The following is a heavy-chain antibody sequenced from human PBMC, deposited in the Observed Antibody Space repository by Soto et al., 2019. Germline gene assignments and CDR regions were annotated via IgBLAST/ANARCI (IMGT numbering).Heavy chain of an antibody. Sequence: ASATLSLTCTVSGDSIGSGKKSWSWIRQAPGKGLEWIGYIFSSGTTYYNPSLKSRLTMSLDTSQNQFSLKLNSVTAADTAVYFCARVPSPFDFYYAMDVWGQGTTVTVSS. CDR1: GDSIGSGKKS. CDR2: IFSSGTT. J-gene: IGHJ6*02. CDR3: ARVPSPFDFYYAMDV. D-gene: IGHD3-16*01. V-gene: IGHV4-30-4*02.